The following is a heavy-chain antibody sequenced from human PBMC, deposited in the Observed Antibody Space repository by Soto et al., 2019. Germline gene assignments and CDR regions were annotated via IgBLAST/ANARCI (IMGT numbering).Heavy chain of an antibody. CDR2: ISWNSGNI. CDR1: GFTFDDHA. D-gene: IGHD3-22*01. J-gene: IGHJ4*02. Sequence: EVQLVESGGGLVQPGRSLRLSCAASGFTFDDHAMHWVRQVPGKGLEWVSGISWNSGNIGYADSVKGRFTISRDNAENSLYLQMNSLRVEDTALYYCVRDMDVSGYVRFDYWGQGTLVTVSS. CDR3: VRDMDVSGYVRFDY. V-gene: IGHV3-9*01.